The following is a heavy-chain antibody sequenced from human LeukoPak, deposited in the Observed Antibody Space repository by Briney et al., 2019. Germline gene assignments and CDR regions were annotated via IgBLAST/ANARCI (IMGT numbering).Heavy chain of an antibody. J-gene: IGHJ6*04. D-gene: IGHD3-10*01. V-gene: IGHV4-38-2*02. CDR2: IYHSGST. CDR1: GYSISSGYY. CDR3: ARDKYYYGSGSYRYYYGMDV. Sequence: PSETLSLTCAVSGYSISSGYYWGWIRQPPGKGLEWIGSIYHSGSTYYNPSLKSRVTISVDTSKYQFSLKLSSVTAADTAVYYCARDKYYYGSGSYRYYYGMDVWGKGTTVTVSS.